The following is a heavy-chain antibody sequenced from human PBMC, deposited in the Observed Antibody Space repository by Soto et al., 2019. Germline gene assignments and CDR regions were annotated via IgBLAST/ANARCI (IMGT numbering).Heavy chain of an antibody. D-gene: IGHD3-22*01. CDR3: ARAPYYYDSSGYFLVPNYFDY. Sequence: ETLSLTCTVSGGSVSSGSYYWSWIRQPPGKGLEWIGYIYYSGSTNYNPSLKSRVTISVDTSKNQFSLKLSSVTAADTAVYYCARAPYYYDSSGYFLVPNYFDYWGQGTLVTVSS. CDR2: IYYSGST. CDR1: GGSVSSGSYY. V-gene: IGHV4-61*01. J-gene: IGHJ4*02.